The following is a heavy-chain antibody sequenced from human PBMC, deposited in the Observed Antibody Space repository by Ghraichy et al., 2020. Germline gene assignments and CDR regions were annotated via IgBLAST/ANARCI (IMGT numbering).Heavy chain of an antibody. CDR3: ARDKPSYCSSTSCYKVNKYNWFDP. J-gene: IGHJ5*02. Sequence: SQTLSLTCTVSGGSISSSSYYWGWIRQPPGKGLEWIGSIYYSGSTYYNPSLKSRVTISVDTSKNQFSLKLSSVTAADTAVYYCARDKPSYCSSTSCYKVNKYNWFDPWGQGTLVTVSS. CDR1: GGSISSSSYY. D-gene: IGHD2-2*02. V-gene: IGHV4-39*07. CDR2: IYYSGST.